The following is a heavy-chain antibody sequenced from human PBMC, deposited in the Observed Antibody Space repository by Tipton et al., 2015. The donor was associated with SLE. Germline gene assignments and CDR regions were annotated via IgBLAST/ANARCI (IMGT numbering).Heavy chain of an antibody. CDR2: IVVGSDNT. CDR1: GFAFSNSA. Sequence: QLVQSGAEVKKPGTSVKVSCTASGFAFSNSAVQWVRQARGERLEWMGWIVVGSDNTNYAQKFQERVSITRDMSTSTAYMELSSLRSEARAVYYCARGLWGAMAFWSEGTLVTVAS. V-gene: IGHV1-58*01. D-gene: IGHD7-27*01. CDR3: ARGLWGAMAF. J-gene: IGHJ4*02.